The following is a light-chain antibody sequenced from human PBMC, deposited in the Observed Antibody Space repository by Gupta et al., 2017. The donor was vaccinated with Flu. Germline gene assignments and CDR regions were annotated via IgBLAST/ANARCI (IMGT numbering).Light chain of an antibody. V-gene: IGLV1-51*01. J-gene: IGLJ3*02. CDR3: GTWDSSLRGV. Sequence: SVLTQPPSVSAAPGQKVTISCSGSRSNIGNNYVSWYQQLPGTAPKLLIYDNNKRPSEIPDRFSGSKSGTSATLGITGLQTGDEADYYCGTWDSSLRGVFGGGTKLTVL. CDR2: DNN. CDR1: RSNIGNNY.